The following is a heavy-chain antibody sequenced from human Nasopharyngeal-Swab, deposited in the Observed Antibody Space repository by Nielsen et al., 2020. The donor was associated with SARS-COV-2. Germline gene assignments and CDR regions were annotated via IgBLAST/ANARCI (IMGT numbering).Heavy chain of an antibody. V-gene: IGHV4-59*01. CDR2: IYYSGST. J-gene: IGHJ5*02. Sequence: RQAPGKGLECIGYIYYSGSTNYNPSLKSRVTISVDTSKNQFSLKLSSVTAADTAVYYCARDNSKWEPRFWFDPWGQGTLVTVSS. CDR3: ARDNSKWEPRFWFDP. D-gene: IGHD1-26*01.